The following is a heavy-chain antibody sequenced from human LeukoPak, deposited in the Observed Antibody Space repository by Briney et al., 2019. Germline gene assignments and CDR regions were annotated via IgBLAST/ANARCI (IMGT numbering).Heavy chain of an antibody. J-gene: IGHJ4*02. CDR1: GFTFIHYW. CDR2: IKQDGSEK. CDR3: ASYRYSSSRYIE. V-gene: IGHV3-7*01. D-gene: IGHD6-13*01. Sequence: PGGSLRLSCAASGFTFIHYWMTWVRQAPGKGLEWVANIKQDGSEKYYVDSVKGRFTITIDNAKNSLYLQMNSLRAEDTAVYFCASYRYSSSRYIEWGQGTLVTVSS.